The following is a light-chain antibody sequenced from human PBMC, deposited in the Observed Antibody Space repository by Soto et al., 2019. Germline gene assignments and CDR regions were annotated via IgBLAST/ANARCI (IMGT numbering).Light chain of an antibody. CDR1: SSDVGGYNY. CDR2: EVS. Sequence: QSALTQPASVSGSPGQSITISCTGTSSDVGGYNYVSWYQQHPGKAPKLMIYEVSNRPSGVSNRFSGSKSGNTAYLTISGLQAEDEADYYCSSYTSSSTLEVVFGGGTKLTVL. V-gene: IGLV2-14*01. J-gene: IGLJ2*01. CDR3: SSYTSSSTLEVV.